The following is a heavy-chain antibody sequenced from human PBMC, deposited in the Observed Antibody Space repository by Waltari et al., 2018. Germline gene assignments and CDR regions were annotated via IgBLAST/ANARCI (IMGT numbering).Heavy chain of an antibody. CDR3: AKALTLSSTWDMH. D-gene: IGHD6-13*01. V-gene: IGHV3-23*04. CDR1: GFTFSSYA. Sequence: EVQLVESGGGLVQPGGSLRLSCAASGFTFSSYAMSWVRQVPGKGLEWVSSISGKGANTYYADSVKGRFTISRDNSKNTLFLQMDSLRAEDTAVYYCAKALTLSSTWDMHWGQGTLVTVSS. J-gene: IGHJ4*02. CDR2: ISGKGANT.